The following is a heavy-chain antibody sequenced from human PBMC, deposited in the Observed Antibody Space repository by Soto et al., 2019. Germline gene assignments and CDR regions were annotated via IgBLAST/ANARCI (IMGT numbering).Heavy chain of an antibody. CDR1: GFTFGDYA. D-gene: IGHD1-26*01. CDR2: IRSKAYGGTT. CDR3: TREGGSYYYFDY. V-gene: IGHV3-49*04. Sequence: GGSLRLSCTASGFTFGDYAMSWVRQAPGKGLEWVGFIRSKAYGGTTEYAASVKGRFTISRDDSKSIAYLQMNSLKTEDTAVYYCTREGGSYYYFDYWGQGTLVTVSS. J-gene: IGHJ4*02.